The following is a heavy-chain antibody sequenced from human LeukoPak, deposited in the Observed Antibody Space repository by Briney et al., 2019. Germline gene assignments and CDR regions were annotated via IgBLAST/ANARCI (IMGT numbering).Heavy chain of an antibody. CDR2: ISYDGSNK. CDR3: ARNQPDDYGDYDGWFDP. CDR1: GFTFSSYA. D-gene: IGHD4-17*01. V-gene: IGHV3-30-3*01. J-gene: IGHJ5*02. Sequence: GGSLRLSCAASGFTFSSYAMHWVRQAPGKGLEWVAVISYDGSNKYYADSVKGRFTISRDNSKNTLYLQMNSLRAEDTAVYYCARNQPDDYGDYDGWFDPWGQGTLVTASS.